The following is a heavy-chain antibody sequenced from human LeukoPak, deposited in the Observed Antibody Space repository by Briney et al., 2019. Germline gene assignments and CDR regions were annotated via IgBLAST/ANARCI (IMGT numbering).Heavy chain of an antibody. J-gene: IGHJ3*02. CDR1: GGTFSSYA. Sequence: SVKVSCKASGGTFSSYAISRVRQAPGQGLEWMGGIIPIFGTANYAQKFQGRVTITADESTSTAYMELSSLRSEDTAVYYCARVRQQWLIDAFDIWGQGTMVTVSS. V-gene: IGHV1-69*01. CDR2: IIPIFGTA. D-gene: IGHD6-19*01. CDR3: ARVRQQWLIDAFDI.